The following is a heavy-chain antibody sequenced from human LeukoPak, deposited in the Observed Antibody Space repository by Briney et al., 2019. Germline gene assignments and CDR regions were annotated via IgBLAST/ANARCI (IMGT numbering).Heavy chain of an antibody. Sequence: GGSLRLSCTASGFTFSSHAMSWVRQAPGKGLEWVSLISGSGDGINYADSVQGRFTISSDNSKNTLYLEMNSLRAEDTAVYHCAKADCSSVYCFVRDFWGQGTLVTVSS. CDR1: GFTFSSHA. CDR3: AKADCSSVYCFVRDF. J-gene: IGHJ4*02. D-gene: IGHD5/OR15-5a*01. CDR2: ISGSGDGI. V-gene: IGHV3-23*01.